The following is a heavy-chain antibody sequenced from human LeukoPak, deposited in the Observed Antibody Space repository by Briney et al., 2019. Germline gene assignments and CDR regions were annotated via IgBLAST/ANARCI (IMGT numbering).Heavy chain of an antibody. J-gene: IGHJ4*02. V-gene: IGHV3-30-3*01. CDR3: ARVTIFEYFDY. CDR1: GFTFSSYA. CDR2: ISYDGSNK. D-gene: IGHD3-3*01. Sequence: GRSLRLSCAASGFTFSSYAMHWVRQAPGKGLEWVAVISYDGSNKYYADSVKGRFTISRDNSKNTLYLQMNSLRAEDTAVYYCARVTIFEYFDYWGQGTLVTVSS.